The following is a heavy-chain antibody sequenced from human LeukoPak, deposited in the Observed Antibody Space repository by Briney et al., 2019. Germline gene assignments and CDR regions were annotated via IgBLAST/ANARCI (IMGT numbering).Heavy chain of an antibody. CDR1: GGTFSSYT. CDR2: FIPVIGIT. Sequence: VASVKVSCKASGGTFSSYTISWGRQAPGQGLKWMGRFIPVIGITNYAQKFQGRVTITADKSTSTAYMELSSLRSEDTAVYYCAKADCSSTSCSMGGRYYYGLDVWGQGTTVTVSS. D-gene: IGHD2-2*01. CDR3: AKADCSSTSCSMGGRYYYGLDV. J-gene: IGHJ6*02. V-gene: IGHV1-69*02.